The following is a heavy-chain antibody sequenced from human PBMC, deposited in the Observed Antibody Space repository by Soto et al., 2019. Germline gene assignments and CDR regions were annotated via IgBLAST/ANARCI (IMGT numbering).Heavy chain of an antibody. J-gene: IGHJ5*02. CDR2: VDHSGST. V-gene: IGHV4-34*01. CDR3: ARLLEVTTVTIATRLAWFDP. CDR1: GGSFSGYY. D-gene: IGHD4-17*01. Sequence: QAQLQQWGAGLLKPSETLSLTCAVYGGSFSGYYSTWIRQPPGKGLEWIGEVDHSGSTNYNPSLESRVTISVDTSKNQFSLKLSSVTAADTAVYYCARLLEVTTVTIATRLAWFDPWGQGTLVTVSS.